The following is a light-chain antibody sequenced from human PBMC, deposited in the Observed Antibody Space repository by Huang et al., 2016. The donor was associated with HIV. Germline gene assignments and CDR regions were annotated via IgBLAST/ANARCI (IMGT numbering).Light chain of an antibody. V-gene: IGKV1-NL1*01. Sequence: DIQMTQSPSSLSAFVGDTVTITCRASQGISNSVAWYQQKPGKAPKLLLYSTSRLKSGVPSRFRGGGSGTDYTLTINSLQPDDSATYYCQQYYTSPTFGQGSKVEIK. CDR1: QGISNS. CDR2: STS. CDR3: QQYYTSPT. J-gene: IGKJ1*01.